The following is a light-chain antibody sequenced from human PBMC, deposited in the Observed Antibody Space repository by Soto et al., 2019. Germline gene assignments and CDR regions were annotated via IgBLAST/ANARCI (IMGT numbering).Light chain of an antibody. CDR2: GAS. J-gene: IGKJ1*01. V-gene: IGKV3-20*01. CDR1: QSVSSSY. Sequence: IVLTQSPGTLSLSPGERATLSCRASQSVSSSYLVWDQQKPGQAPRLLIYGASSRDTGIPDRFIGSGSGTDFTLTISRLEREDFAVYYCQQYGSSPETFGQGTKVEIK. CDR3: QQYGSSPET.